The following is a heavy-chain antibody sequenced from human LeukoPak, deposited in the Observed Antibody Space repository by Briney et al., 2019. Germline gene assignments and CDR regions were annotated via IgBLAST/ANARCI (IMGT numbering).Heavy chain of an antibody. J-gene: IGHJ4*02. CDR3: ARERKLDYGDYPDY. D-gene: IGHD4-17*01. CDR1: GDSISSSNW. V-gene: IGHV4-4*02. Sequence: SETLSLTCAVSGDSISSSNWWNWVRQPPGKGLEWIGEIYHSGSTHYNPSLKSRITISVDKSKNQFSLKLSSVTAADTAVYYCARERKLDYGDYPDYWGQGTLVTVSS. CDR2: IYHSGST.